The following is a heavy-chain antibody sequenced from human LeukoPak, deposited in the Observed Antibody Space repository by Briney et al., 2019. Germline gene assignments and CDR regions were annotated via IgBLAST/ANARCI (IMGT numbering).Heavy chain of an antibody. Sequence: SETLSLTCTVSGGSISSSSYHWGWIRQPPGKGLEWIGSLYYSGSTHYNPSLKSRVTISVDTSKNQFSLKLSSVTAADTAVYYCANSANYGGNSGFFDYWGQGTLVTVSS. CDR2: LYYSGST. CDR3: ANSANYGGNSGFFDY. CDR1: GGSISSSSYH. D-gene: IGHD4-23*01. J-gene: IGHJ4*02. V-gene: IGHV4-39*01.